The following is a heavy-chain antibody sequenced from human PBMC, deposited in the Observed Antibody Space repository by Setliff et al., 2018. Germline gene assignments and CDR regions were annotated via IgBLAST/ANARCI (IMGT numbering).Heavy chain of an antibody. CDR1: GDSLTSGPYY. D-gene: IGHD2-8*01. CDR2: IYSEGTT. J-gene: IGHJ4*02. V-gene: IGHV4-61*09. Sequence: SETLSLTCTVSGDSLTSGPYYWTWVRQPAGKGLEWIGHIYSEGTTNYSPSLRSRVTISSDTSKNQFSLQLNSVTATDTAVYYCARGRLLYVGDSWGQGTLVTVSS. CDR3: ARGRLLYVGDS.